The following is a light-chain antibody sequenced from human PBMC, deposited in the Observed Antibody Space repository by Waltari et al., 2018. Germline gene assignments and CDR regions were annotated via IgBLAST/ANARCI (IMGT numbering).Light chain of an antibody. V-gene: IGLV2-11*01. Sequence: QSALTQPRSVSGSPGQSVTISCTGTSSDVGVYNYVYWYQQHPGKAPKLMIYDVSKRPSGVPDRFSGSKSGNTASLTISGLQAEDEADYYCCSYAGSYTPVVFGGGTKLTVL. CDR1: SSDVGVYNY. CDR3: CSYAGSYTPVV. J-gene: IGLJ2*01. CDR2: DVS.